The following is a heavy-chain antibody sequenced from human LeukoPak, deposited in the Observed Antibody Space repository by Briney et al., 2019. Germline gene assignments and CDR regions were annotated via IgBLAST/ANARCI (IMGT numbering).Heavy chain of an antibody. CDR2: IYYSGST. V-gene: IGHV4-39*01. CDR1: GGSISSSSYY. D-gene: IGHD3-10*01. J-gene: IGHJ5*02. CDR3: ARHGYHGSGSYYNGGWFDP. Sequence: PSETLSLTCTVSGGSISSSSYYWGWIRQPPGKGLEWIGSIYYSGSTYYNPSLKSRVTISVDTSKNQFSLKLSSVTAADTAVYYCARHGYHGSGSYYNGGWFDPWGQGTLVTVSS.